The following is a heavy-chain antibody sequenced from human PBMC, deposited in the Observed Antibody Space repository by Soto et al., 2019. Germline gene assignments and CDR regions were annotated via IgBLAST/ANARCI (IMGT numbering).Heavy chain of an antibody. CDR3: AKEGEYGSGSYFHYMDV. J-gene: IGHJ6*03. V-gene: IGHV3-9*01. Sequence: GGSLRLSCAASGFTFDDYAMHWVRQAPGKGLAWVSGVSWNSGSIGYADSVKGRFTISRDNAKNSLYLQMNSLRAEDTALYYCAKEGEYGSGSYFHYMDVWGKGTTVTVSS. CDR1: GFTFDDYA. CDR2: VSWNSGSI. D-gene: IGHD3-10*01.